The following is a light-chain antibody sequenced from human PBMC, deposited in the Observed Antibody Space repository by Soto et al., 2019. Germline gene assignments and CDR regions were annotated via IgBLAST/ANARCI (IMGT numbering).Light chain of an antibody. CDR1: QSVSSN. CDR3: QQYNNWSRT. CDR2: CAS. J-gene: IGKJ1*01. Sequence: EIVLTQSPCTLSLSPGDRVTLSCRASQSVSSNLAWYQQKPGQAPRLLIYCASTRATGIPARFSGSGSGTEFTLTISSLQSEDFAVYYCQQYNNWSRTFGQGTKVDIK. V-gene: IGKV3-15*01.